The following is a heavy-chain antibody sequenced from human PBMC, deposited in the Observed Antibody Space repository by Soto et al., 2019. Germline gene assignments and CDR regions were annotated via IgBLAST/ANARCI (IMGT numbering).Heavy chain of an antibody. Sequence: QVQLVQSGAEVKKPGASVKVSGKASGYTFSSYDINWVRQATGQGLEWMGWMNPNSGDTNYPQKFQGRVTMTRNTSIATAYMELSSLRSEDTAVYYCARGLKFTTPLVRGVNPYYYYYMDVWGEGTTVTVSS. J-gene: IGHJ6*03. D-gene: IGHD3-10*01. CDR1: GYTFSSYD. CDR2: MNPNSGDT. CDR3: ARGLKFTTPLVRGVNPYYYYYMDV. V-gene: IGHV1-8*01.